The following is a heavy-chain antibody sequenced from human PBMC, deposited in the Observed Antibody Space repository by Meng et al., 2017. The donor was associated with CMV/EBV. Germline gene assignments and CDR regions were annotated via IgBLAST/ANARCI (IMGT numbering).Heavy chain of an antibody. CDR3: ARPLTGYYQSGMDV. J-gene: IGHJ6*02. D-gene: IGHD3-9*01. V-gene: IGHV1-8*01. CDR1: GYTFTSYD. CDR2: MNPNSGNT. Sequence: SVKVSCKASGYTFTSYDINWVRQATGQGLEWMGWMNPNSGNTDYAQKFQGRVTMTRNTSISTAYMELSSLRSEDTAVYYCARPLTGYYQSGMDVWGQGTTVTVSS.